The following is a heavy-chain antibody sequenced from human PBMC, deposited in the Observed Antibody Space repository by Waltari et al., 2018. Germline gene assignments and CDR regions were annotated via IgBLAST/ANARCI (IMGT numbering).Heavy chain of an antibody. J-gene: IGHJ5*02. CDR1: GGTFSSYA. CDR3: ARSGYCSGGSCYWGWFDP. V-gene: IGHV1-69*01. Sequence: QVQLVQSGAEVKKPGSSVKVSCKASGGTFSSYAISWVRQAPGQGLEWMGGIIPIFGTANYAQKFQGRVTITADESTSTAYMELSSLRSEDTAVYYCARSGYCSGGSCYWGWFDPWGQGTLVTVSS. D-gene: IGHD2-15*01. CDR2: IIPIFGTA.